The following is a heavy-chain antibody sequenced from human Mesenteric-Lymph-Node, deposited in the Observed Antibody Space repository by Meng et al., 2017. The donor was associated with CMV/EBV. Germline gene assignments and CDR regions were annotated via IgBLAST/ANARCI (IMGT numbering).Heavy chain of an antibody. V-gene: IGHV1-69*05. CDR2: IIPLIDIP. CDR3: VRRHGGNYVFDY. CDR1: GGTFSTYG. Sequence: SVKVSCKASGGTFSTYGIDWVRQAPGQGLEWMGGIIPLIDIPDYAHKFQGRVTFSMDESSSTAYMDLISLTSGDTAVYYCVRRHGGNYVFDYWGQGTLVTVSS. D-gene: IGHD4-23*01. J-gene: IGHJ4*02.